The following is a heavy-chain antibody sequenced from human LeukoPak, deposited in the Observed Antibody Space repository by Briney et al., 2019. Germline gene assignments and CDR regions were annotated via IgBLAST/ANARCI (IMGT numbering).Heavy chain of an antibody. CDR1: GFTFCIYW. CDR3: ATDTFGPNDC. D-gene: IGHD3-16*01. J-gene: IGHJ4*02. Sequence: GGSLSLFCGASGFTFCIYWTHWVRQAPREGLVWVLNINSDERTTNYADSVKGRFTISRDNAKNTLYLQMNSLRAEDTAVYYCATDTFGPNDCWGQGTLVTVSS. V-gene: IGHV3-74*01. CDR2: INSDERTT.